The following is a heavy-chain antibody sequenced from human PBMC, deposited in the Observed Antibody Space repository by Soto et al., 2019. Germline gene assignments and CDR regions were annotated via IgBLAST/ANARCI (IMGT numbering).Heavy chain of an antibody. Sequence: PSETLSLTSTVSGGSISSGGYYWSWIRQHPGKGLEWIGYIYYSGSTYYNPSLKSRVTISVDTSKNHFSLNLSSVTAADTAVYYCARGPTSDKVDYWGQGTLVTVSS. CDR2: IYYSGST. V-gene: IGHV4-31*03. J-gene: IGHJ4*02. CDR1: GGSISSGGYY. CDR3: ARGPTSDKVDY.